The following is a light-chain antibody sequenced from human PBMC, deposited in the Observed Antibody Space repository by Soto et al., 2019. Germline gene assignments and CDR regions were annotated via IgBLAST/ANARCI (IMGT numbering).Light chain of an antibody. CDR3: SSYTSSSHVV. V-gene: IGLV2-14*01. CDR1: SSDVGGYNY. CDR2: EVT. J-gene: IGLJ2*01. Sequence: QSVLTQPASVSGSPGQSITISCTGTSSDVGGYNYVSWYQQHPGKAPKLMIYEVTSRPSGISRRFSGSKSANTASLTISGLQPEDEADYYCSSYTSSSHVVFGGGTKLTVL.